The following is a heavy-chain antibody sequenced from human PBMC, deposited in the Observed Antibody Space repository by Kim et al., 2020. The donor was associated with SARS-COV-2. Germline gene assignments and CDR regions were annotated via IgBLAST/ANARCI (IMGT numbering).Heavy chain of an antibody. D-gene: IGHD2-2*01. Sequence: GESLKISCKGSGYSFTSYWISWVRQMPGKGLEWMGRIDPSDSYTNYSPSFQGHVTISADKFISTAYLQWSSLKASDTAMYYCAKFYQLPIYGMDVWGQGTTVTVSS. J-gene: IGHJ6*02. CDR3: AKFYQLPIYGMDV. CDR1: GYSFTSYW. V-gene: IGHV5-10-1*01. CDR2: IDPSDSYT.